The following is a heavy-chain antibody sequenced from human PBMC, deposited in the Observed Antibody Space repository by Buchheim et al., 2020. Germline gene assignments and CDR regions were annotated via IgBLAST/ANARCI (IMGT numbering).Heavy chain of an antibody. Sequence: EVQLLESGGGLVQPGGSLRLSCAASGFTFSTYAMSWVRQAPGKGLEWVSAISGSGDSTNYADSVKGRFTISRDNSKKTLYLQMDSLRAEDTALYYCAKDIPDWGSGFDYWGQGTL. D-gene: IGHD7-27*01. CDR2: ISGSGDST. CDR1: GFTFSTYA. V-gene: IGHV3-23*01. CDR3: AKDIPDWGSGFDY. J-gene: IGHJ4*02.